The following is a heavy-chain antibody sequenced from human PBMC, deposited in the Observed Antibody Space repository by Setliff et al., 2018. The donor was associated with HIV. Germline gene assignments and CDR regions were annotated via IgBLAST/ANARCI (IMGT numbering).Heavy chain of an antibody. J-gene: IGHJ6*03. V-gene: IGHV7-4-1*01. CDR2: INTNTGNP. CDR3: TRDHTPPPNYDFWSGQIDLRNIFYYMDV. CDR1: GGLFSKYA. Sequence: ASVKVSCKASGGLFSKYAINWVRQAPGQGLEWMGYINTNTGNPTYAQGFTGRFVFSVDTPVSTAYLQIFSLKAEDTAVYYCTRDHTPPPNYDFWSGQIDLRNIFYYMDVWGTGSPVTVSS. D-gene: IGHD3-3*01.